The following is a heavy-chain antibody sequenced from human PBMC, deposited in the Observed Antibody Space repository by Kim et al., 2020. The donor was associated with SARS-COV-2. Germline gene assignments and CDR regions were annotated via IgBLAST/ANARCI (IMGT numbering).Heavy chain of an antibody. CDR2: IKSKTAGGST. Sequence: GGSLRLSCAASGFTFSNAWMSWVRQAPGKGLEWVGRIKSKTAGGSTDYAAPVKGRFSISIDDSKNTLYLQMNSLKTEDTAVYYCTTAVTTDYYYYGMDVCGQGTTVTVSS. J-gene: IGHJ6*02. D-gene: IGHD4-4*01. CDR3: TTAVTTDYYYYGMDV. CDR1: GFTFSNAW. V-gene: IGHV3-15*01.